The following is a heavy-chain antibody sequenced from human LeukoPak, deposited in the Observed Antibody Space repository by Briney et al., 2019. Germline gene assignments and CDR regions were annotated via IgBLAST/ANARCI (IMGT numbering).Heavy chain of an antibody. Sequence: GGSLRLSCAASGFTFSSYWMSWVRQAPGKGLEWVANIKQDGSEKYYVDSVKGRFTISRDNAKNSLYLQMNSLRAEGTAVYYCAREKDYYDSSGFDYWGQGTLVTVSS. CDR2: IKQDGSEK. CDR1: GFTFSSYW. V-gene: IGHV3-7*01. D-gene: IGHD3-22*01. J-gene: IGHJ4*02. CDR3: AREKDYYDSSGFDY.